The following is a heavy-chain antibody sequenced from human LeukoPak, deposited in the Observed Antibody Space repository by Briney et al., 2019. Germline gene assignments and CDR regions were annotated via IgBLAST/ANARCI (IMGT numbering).Heavy chain of an antibody. CDR1: GFTFSSYS. Sequence: PGGSLRLSCAASGFTFSSYSMNWVRQAPGKGLEWVSSISSSSSYIYYADSVKGRFTISRDNAKNSLYLQMNSLRAEDTAVYYCASIGAPPVVVTAYEPRAEYFQHWGQGTLVTVSS. D-gene: IGHD2-21*02. V-gene: IGHV3-21*01. CDR3: ASIGAPPVVVTAYEPRAEYFQH. CDR2: ISSSSSYI. J-gene: IGHJ1*01.